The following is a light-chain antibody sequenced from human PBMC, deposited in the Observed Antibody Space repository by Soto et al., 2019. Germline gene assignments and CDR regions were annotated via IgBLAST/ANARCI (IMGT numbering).Light chain of an antibody. CDR1: SSNIGSNT. Sequence: QSVLTQPPLVSGTPGQRVTISCSGSSSNIGSNTVSWYQQVPGTAPKLLIYSNNQRPSGVPDRFSGSKSGTSASLATSGLQSEDEADYYCAAWDDSLNALVFGTGTKLTVL. V-gene: IGLV1-44*01. J-gene: IGLJ1*01. CDR3: AAWDDSLNALV. CDR2: SNN.